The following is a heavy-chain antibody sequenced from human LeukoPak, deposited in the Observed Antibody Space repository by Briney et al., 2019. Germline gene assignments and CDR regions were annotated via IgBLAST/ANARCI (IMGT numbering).Heavy chain of an antibody. Sequence: EASVKVSCTASGYTFTSYYMHWVRQAPGQGLEWMGIINPSGGSTSYAQKFQGRVTMTTDTSTSTAYMELRSLRSDDTAVYYCARDQNSSDIPGYWGQGTLVTVSS. J-gene: IGHJ4*02. CDR2: INPSGGST. CDR1: GYTFTSYY. CDR3: ARDQNSSDIPGY. V-gene: IGHV1-46*01. D-gene: IGHD3-9*01.